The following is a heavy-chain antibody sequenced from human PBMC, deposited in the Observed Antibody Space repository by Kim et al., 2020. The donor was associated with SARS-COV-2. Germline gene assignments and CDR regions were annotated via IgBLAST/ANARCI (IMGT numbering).Heavy chain of an antibody. CDR3: ARYYYDSSGYFNWFDP. V-gene: IGHV4-34*01. CDR1: GGSFSGYY. D-gene: IGHD3-22*01. Sequence: SETLSLTCAVYGGSFSGYYWSWIRQPPGKGLEWIGEINHSGSTNYNPSLKSRVTISVDTSKNQFSLKLSSVTAADTAVYYCARYYYDSSGYFNWFDPWGQGTLVTVSS. J-gene: IGHJ5*02. CDR2: INHSGST.